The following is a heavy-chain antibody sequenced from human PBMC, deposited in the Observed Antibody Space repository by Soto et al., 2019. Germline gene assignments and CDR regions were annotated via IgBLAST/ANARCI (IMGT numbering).Heavy chain of an antibody. D-gene: IGHD6-19*01. Sequence: SVKVSCKASGGTFSSYAISWVRQAPGQGLEWMGGIIPIFGTANYAQKFQGRVTITADESTSAAYMELSSLRSEDTAVYYCASGIAVAGESLYWGQGTLVTVSS. J-gene: IGHJ4*02. CDR1: GGTFSSYA. V-gene: IGHV1-69*13. CDR3: ASGIAVAGESLY. CDR2: IIPIFGTA.